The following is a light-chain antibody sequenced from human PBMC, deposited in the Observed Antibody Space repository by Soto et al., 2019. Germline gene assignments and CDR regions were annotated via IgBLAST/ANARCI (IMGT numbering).Light chain of an antibody. CDR1: QSISSW. V-gene: IGKV1-39*01. CDR3: QQSYSSLYT. Sequence: DIQMTQSPSTLSASVGDRVTITCRASQSISSWLAWYQQKPGKAPKVLIHAASSLQSGVPSRFSGSESGTDFTLTISSLQPEDFATYYCQQSYSSLYTFGQGTKVDIK. CDR2: AAS. J-gene: IGKJ2*01.